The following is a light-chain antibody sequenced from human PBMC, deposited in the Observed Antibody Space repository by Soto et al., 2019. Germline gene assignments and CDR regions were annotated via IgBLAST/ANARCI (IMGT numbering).Light chain of an antibody. Sequence: EIVLTQSPGTLSLSPGERANLSCRASQSIYINSLAWYQHKRGQAPRLLIYAATVRATAVPDRFNGSGSGTDFALTISRLEPEDSAMYYCQQYGDSPFAFGPGTKLDVK. J-gene: IGKJ3*01. CDR3: QQYGDSPFA. CDR2: AAT. V-gene: IGKV3-20*01. CDR1: QSIYINS.